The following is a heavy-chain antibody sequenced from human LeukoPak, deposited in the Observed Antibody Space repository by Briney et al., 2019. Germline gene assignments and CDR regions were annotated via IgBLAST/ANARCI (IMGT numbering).Heavy chain of an antibody. CDR2: ISGTGFTT. V-gene: IGHV3-23*01. CDR3: ARGGGIAVLGWLDP. CDR1: GFTFNSYA. Sequence: GGSLRLSCAASGFTFNSYAMHWVRQSPGMGLEWVSTISGTGFTTYYADSLKGRFTISRDNSRDTLYLQMNSLRAEDTAVYYCARGGGIAVLGWLDPWGQGTLVTVSS. J-gene: IGHJ5*02. D-gene: IGHD6-19*01.